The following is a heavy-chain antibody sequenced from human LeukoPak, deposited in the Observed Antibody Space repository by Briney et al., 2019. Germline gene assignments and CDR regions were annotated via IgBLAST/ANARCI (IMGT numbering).Heavy chain of an antibody. Sequence: SGPTLVNPTQTLTPTCTFSGFSISTAGMGVGWIRQPPGKALEWLTLIYWDDDKRYSPSLKSRLTITKDTSKNQVVLTMTNMDPVDTATYYCAHSGRFLEWLPTFDYWGQGTLVTVSS. CDR1: GFSISTAGMG. CDR3: AHSGRFLEWLPTFDY. D-gene: IGHD3-3*01. CDR2: IYWDDDK. J-gene: IGHJ4*02. V-gene: IGHV2-5*02.